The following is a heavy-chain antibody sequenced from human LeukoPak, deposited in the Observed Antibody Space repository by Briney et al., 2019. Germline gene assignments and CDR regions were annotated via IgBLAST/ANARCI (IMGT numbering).Heavy chain of an antibody. Sequence: KSGRSLRLSCTASGFSFGDYALSWFRQAPGKGLELAGFFRGKAYGGTTEYAASVKGRFTISSDDSKSIAYLQMNSLKTEDTAVYYCTRDRLNRNDDLDAFDIWGQGTMVTVSS. CDR3: TRDRLNRNDDLDAFDI. J-gene: IGHJ3*02. D-gene: IGHD1-1*01. CDR2: FRGKAYGGTT. V-gene: IGHV3-49*05. CDR1: GFSFGDYA.